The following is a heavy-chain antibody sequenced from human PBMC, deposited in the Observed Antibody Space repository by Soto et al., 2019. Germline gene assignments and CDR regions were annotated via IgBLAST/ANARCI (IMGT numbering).Heavy chain of an antibody. CDR1: GFTFSSYG. CDR2: IWYDGSNK. J-gene: IGHJ6*02. Sequence: GGSLRLSCAASGFTFSSYGMHWVRQAPGKGLEWVAVIWYDGSNKYYADSVKGRFTISRDNSKNTLYLQMNSLRAEDTAVYYCARERIAVAGTLYYYYGMDVWGQGTTVTVSS. D-gene: IGHD6-19*01. V-gene: IGHV3-33*01. CDR3: ARERIAVAGTLYYYYGMDV.